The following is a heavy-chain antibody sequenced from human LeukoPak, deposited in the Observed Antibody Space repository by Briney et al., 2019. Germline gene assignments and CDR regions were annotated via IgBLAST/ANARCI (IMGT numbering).Heavy chain of an antibody. CDR3: ARARAYYYDSSGYYYAGVFDY. Sequence: PSETLSLTCAVYGGSFSGYYWSWIRQPPGKGLEWIGEINHSGSTNYNPSLKSRVTISVDTSKNQFSLKLSSVTAADTAVYYCARARAYYYDSSGYYYAGVFDYWGQGTLVTVSS. CDR2: INHSGST. J-gene: IGHJ4*02. V-gene: IGHV4-34*01. D-gene: IGHD3-22*01. CDR1: GGSFSGYY.